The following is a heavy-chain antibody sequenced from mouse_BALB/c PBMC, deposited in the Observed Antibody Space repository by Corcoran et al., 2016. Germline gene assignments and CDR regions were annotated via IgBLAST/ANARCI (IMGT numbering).Heavy chain of an antibody. Sequence: QIQLVQSGPELKKPGETVKISCKASGYTFTNYGMNWVKQAPGKGLKWMGWINTYTGEPTYADDFKGRFAFSLETSASTAYLQINNLKNEDTATYFCARHVPSYWGQGTLVTVSA. CDR2: INTYTGEP. CDR1: GYTFTNYG. J-gene: IGHJ3*01. V-gene: IGHV9-3-1*01. CDR3: ARHVPSY.